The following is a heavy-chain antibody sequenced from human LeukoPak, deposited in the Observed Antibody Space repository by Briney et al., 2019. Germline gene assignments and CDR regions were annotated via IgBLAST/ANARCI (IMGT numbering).Heavy chain of an antibody. D-gene: IGHD6-6*01. J-gene: IGHJ6*02. CDR3: AKDKSIAARPLNYYYGMDA. V-gene: IGHV3-30*18. CDR1: RFTFSTYG. Sequence: GGSLRLSCAASRFTFSTYGMHWVRQAPGKGLEWVAVISYDGSNKYYADSVKGRFTISRDNSKNTLYLQMNSLRAEDTAVYYCAKDKSIAARPLNYYYGMDAWGQGTTVTVSS. CDR2: ISYDGSNK.